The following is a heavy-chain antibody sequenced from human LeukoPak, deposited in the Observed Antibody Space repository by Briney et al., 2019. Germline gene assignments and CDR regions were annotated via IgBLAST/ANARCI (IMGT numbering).Heavy chain of an antibody. Sequence: ASVKVSCKTSGYIFTGYYEHWVRQAPGQGLEWMGWLNPNSGDTHYAQTFQGRVTMTGDTSIKTAYMEVSGLRSDDTAVYYCARVESLALTSIDYWGQGTLVTVSS. D-gene: IGHD3-16*01. J-gene: IGHJ4*02. CDR2: LNPNSGDT. CDR3: ARVESLALTSIDY. CDR1: GYIFTGYY. V-gene: IGHV1-2*02.